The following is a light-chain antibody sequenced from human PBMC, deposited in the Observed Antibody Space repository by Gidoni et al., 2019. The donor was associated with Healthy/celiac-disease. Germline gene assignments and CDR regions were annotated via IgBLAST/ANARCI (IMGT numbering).Light chain of an antibody. Sequence: DIYMTQSLPSLSAPVGDRVTITCQASQDNSNDLKCYQQKARKAPKLLIYDGSNLETGVPSWFSGSGTGKDLTYKSRSLEPEDIATYYCQQYDNLHPIFTIGAGTKVEIK. CDR2: DGS. J-gene: IGKJ3*01. CDR3: QQYDNLHPIFT. CDR1: QDNSND. V-gene: IGKV1-33*01.